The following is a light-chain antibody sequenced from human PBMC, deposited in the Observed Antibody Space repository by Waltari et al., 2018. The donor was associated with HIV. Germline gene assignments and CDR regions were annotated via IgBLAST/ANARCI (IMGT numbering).Light chain of an antibody. CDR2: GNI. CDR3: QSYDVSLSGSI. J-gene: IGLJ2*01. V-gene: IGLV1-40*01. CDR1: SSNIGAGYE. Sequence: QSVLTQPPSVSGAPGQRVPLPCTGSSSNIGAGYEVHWYQQIPGTAPKLLINGNIKRPSGVSDRFSDFKSGTSASLAITGLQTEDEADYYCQSYDVSLSGSIFGGGTKLTVL.